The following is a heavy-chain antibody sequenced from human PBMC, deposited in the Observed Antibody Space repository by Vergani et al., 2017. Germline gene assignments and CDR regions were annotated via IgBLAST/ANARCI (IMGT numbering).Heavy chain of an antibody. CDR2: INPSGGHT. Sequence: QVQVVQSGAEVKKSGASVKVSCKTSGYTFSNYYMHWVRQAPGQGLEWMGIINPSGGHTNYAQKFQGRVTMTRDTSISTAYMELSRLRSDDTAVYYCARDPGDYGNAQPTDYWGQGTLVTVSS. V-gene: IGHV1-2*02. CDR3: ARDPGDYGNAQPTDY. J-gene: IGHJ4*02. D-gene: IGHD4-17*01. CDR1: GYTFSNYY.